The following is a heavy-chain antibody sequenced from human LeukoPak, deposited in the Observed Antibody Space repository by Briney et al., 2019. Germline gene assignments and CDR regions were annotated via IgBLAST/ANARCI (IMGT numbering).Heavy chain of an antibody. D-gene: IGHD2-15*01. CDR2: ISGSGGST. V-gene: IGHV3-23*01. Sequence: GGSLRLSCAASGFTFSSYAMSWVRQAPGKGLEWVSAISGSGGSTYYADSVKGRFTISRDNSKNTLYLQMNSLRAEDTAVYCCAKSSRVVAAPHWFDPWGQGTLVTVSS. CDR3: AKSSRVVAAPHWFDP. CDR1: GFTFSSYA. J-gene: IGHJ5*02.